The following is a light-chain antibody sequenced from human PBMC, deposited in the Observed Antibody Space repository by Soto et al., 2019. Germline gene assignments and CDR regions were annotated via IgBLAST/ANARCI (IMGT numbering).Light chain of an antibody. CDR3: QQSYSTPRT. CDR2: ATS. Sequence: DIQMTQSPSSLSASVGDRVTITCRASQSISSYLNWYQQKPGKAPKLLIYATSNLQSGVPSMFSGSVSGTDFTLTISSLQPEDCATYYCQQSYSTPRTFGQGTKLEIK. J-gene: IGKJ2*01. V-gene: IGKV1-39*01. CDR1: QSISSY.